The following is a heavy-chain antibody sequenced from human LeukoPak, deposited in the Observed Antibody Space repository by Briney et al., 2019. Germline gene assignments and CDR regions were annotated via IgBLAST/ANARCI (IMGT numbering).Heavy chain of an antibody. D-gene: IGHD6-6*01. J-gene: IGHJ5*02. CDR2: ISSSGSTI. CDR1: GFTFSDYY. Sequence: GGSLRLSCAASGFTFSDYYVTWIRQAPGKGLEWVSYISSSGSTIHYADSVMGRFTISRDNSKNTLYLQMNSLRAEDTAVYYCAKRSIAARVNWFDPWGQGTLVTVSS. CDR3: AKRSIAARVNWFDP. V-gene: IGHV3-11*04.